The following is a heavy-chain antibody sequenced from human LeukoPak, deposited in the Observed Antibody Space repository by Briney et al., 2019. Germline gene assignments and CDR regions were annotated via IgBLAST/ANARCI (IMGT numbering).Heavy chain of an antibody. D-gene: IGHD2-2*01. Sequence: GGSLRLSCAASGFTFSTYSMNWVRQAPGKGLEWVSAISGGSDYIYYADSVKGRFTISRDNAKNSLFLQMNSLRAEDTAVYYCARAPTVLVGYCSSASCQADYWGQGTLVTVSS. CDR3: ARAPTVLVGYCSSASCQADY. V-gene: IGHV3-21*01. CDR2: ISGGSDYI. CDR1: GFTFSTYS. J-gene: IGHJ4*02.